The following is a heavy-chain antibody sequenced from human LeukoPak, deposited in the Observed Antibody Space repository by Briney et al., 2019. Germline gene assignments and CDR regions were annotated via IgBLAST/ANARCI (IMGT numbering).Heavy chain of an antibody. CDR2: IKQDGRDK. CDR3: ARVDGHAHWFDP. V-gene: IGHV3-7*05. CDR1: GFTFSSDW. Sequence: GGSLRLSCAASGFTFSSDWMCWVCKAPGKGLGRGSNIKQDGRDKYYVDSVKGRFTISRDNAKNSLYLQMSSLRAEDTAVYYCARVDGHAHWFDPWGQGTLVTVSS. J-gene: IGHJ5*02.